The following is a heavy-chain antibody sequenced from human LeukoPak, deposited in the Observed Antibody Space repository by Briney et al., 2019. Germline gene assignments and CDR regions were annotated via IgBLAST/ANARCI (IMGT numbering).Heavy chain of an antibody. V-gene: IGHV1-69*05. CDR1: GGTFSSYA. Sequence: SVKVSCKASGGTFSSYAISWVRQAPGQGLEWMGRIIPIFGTANYAQKFQGRVTMTRNTSISTAYMELSSLRSEDTAVYYCARELAAAGRYYYMDVWGKGTTVTVSS. D-gene: IGHD6-13*01. J-gene: IGHJ6*03. CDR3: ARELAAAGRYYYMDV. CDR2: IIPIFGTA.